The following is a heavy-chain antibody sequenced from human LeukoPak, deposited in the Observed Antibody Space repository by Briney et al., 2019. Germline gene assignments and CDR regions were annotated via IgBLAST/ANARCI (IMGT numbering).Heavy chain of an antibody. Sequence: GASVKVSCKASGYIFTDHYIHWFRQAPGQALEWMGWVNPNNGGTNFAQRFQGRVTITRDTSIRTGYMELSSLRSDDTAVYYCARGSVVVGNDYWGQGSLVTVSS. V-gene: IGHV1-2*02. CDR1: GYIFTDHY. J-gene: IGHJ4*02. CDR3: ARGSVVVGNDY. CDR2: VNPNNGGT. D-gene: IGHD2-15*01.